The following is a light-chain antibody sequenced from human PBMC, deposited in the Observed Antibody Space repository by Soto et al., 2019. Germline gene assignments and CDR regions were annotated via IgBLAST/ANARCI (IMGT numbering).Light chain of an antibody. CDR1: QSISDW. CDR2: KAS. Sequence: DIQMTQSPSTLSASVGDRVTITCRASQSISDWLAWYQQTPGKAPKLLIYKASTLQSGVPSRFSGSGSGTVFTLTIRSLQPDDFATYYCQHFNSYPYTFGQGTKLGI. J-gene: IGKJ2*01. V-gene: IGKV1-5*03. CDR3: QHFNSYPYT.